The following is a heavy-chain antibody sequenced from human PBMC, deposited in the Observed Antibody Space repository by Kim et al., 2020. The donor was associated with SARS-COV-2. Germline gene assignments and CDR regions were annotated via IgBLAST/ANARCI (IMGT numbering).Heavy chain of an antibody. CDR3: ARAFEYSTSDAFDI. Sequence: GGSLRLSCEASGFIFSTFGMHWVRQAPGKGLEWVAVIWFGEKSEYYADYVKGRFTISRDKSKNMVYLQMNSLRAEDTAVYYCARAFEYSTSDAFDIWGQG. CDR2: IWFGEKSE. D-gene: IGHD6-6*01. CDR1: GFIFSTFG. V-gene: IGHV3-33*01. J-gene: IGHJ3*02.